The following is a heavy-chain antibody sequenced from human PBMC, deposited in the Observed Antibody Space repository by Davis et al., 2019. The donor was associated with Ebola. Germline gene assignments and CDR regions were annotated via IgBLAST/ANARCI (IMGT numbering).Heavy chain of an antibody. Sequence: ASVKVSCKASGYTFTSYDINWVRQATGQRLEWMGWMNPNSGNTGYAQKFQGRVTMTRNTSISTAYMELSSLRSEDTAIYYCARAIVVVTAAPLDYWGQGTLVTVSS. CDR3: ARAIVVVTAAPLDY. D-gene: IGHD2-21*02. V-gene: IGHV1-8*01. CDR2: MNPNSGNT. CDR1: GYTFTSYD. J-gene: IGHJ4*02.